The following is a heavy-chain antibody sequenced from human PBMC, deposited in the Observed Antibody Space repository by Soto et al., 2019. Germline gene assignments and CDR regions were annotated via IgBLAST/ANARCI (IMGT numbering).Heavy chain of an antibody. D-gene: IGHD5-18*01. CDR3: ARDHPHSYGVYYFDY. CDR1: GGSISSYY. J-gene: IGHJ4*02. Sequence: SETLSLTCTVSGGSISSYYWSWIRQPPGKGLEWIGYIYSSGSTNYNPSLQNRVTISIDTSKNQVSLKLNSVTAADTAVYYCARDHPHSYGVYYFDYWGQGTPVTVSS. V-gene: IGHV4-59*01. CDR2: IYSSGST.